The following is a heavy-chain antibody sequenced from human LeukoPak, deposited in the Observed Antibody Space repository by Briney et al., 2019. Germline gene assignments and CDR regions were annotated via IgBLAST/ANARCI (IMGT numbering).Heavy chain of an antibody. D-gene: IGHD3-22*01. CDR2: IKQDGSEK. CDR3: ARDGTYNDSSGYDDAFDI. Sequence: PGGSLRLSCAASGFTFSSYWMSWVRQAPGKGLEWVANIKQDGSEKYYADSVKGRFTISKDNAKNSLYLQMHSLRAEDTAVYYCARDGTYNDSSGYDDAFDIWGQGTMVTVSS. V-gene: IGHV3-7*01. CDR1: GFTFSSYW. J-gene: IGHJ3*02.